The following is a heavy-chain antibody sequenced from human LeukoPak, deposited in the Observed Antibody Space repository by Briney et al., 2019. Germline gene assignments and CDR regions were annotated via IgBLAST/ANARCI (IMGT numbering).Heavy chain of an antibody. V-gene: IGHV3-23*01. Sequence: GGSLRLSCAASGFTFNNYVMSWVRQAPGKGLEWVSSVSGTGDSTYYADSVKGRFTISRDNFKNRLYLQMNSLRDDDTAVYYCAKASREYSSTWYYWGQGTLVTDSS. J-gene: IGHJ4*02. CDR1: GFTFNNYV. CDR2: VSGTGDST. CDR3: AKASREYSSTWYY. D-gene: IGHD6-13*01.